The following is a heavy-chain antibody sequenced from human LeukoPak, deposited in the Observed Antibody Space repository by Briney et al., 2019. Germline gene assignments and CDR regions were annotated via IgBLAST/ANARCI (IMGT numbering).Heavy chain of an antibody. CDR2: FDPEDGET. D-gene: IGHD3-10*01. CDR1: RYTLTELS. V-gene: IGHV1-24*01. CDR3: ATGATGGYGSGSYFLFDY. Sequence: ASVKVSCKVSRYTLTELSMHWVRQAPGKGLDWMGGFDPEDGETIYAQKFQGRVTMTEDTSTDTAYMELSGLRSEDTAVYYCATGATGGYGSGSYFLFDYWGQGTLVTVSS. J-gene: IGHJ4*02.